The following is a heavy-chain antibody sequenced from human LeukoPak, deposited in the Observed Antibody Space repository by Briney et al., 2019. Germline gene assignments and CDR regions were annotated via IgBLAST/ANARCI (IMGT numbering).Heavy chain of an antibody. CDR1: GGTFSSYA. CDR3: ARDLAGWTLLAFDI. Sequence: SVKVSCKASGGTFSSYAISWVRQAPGQGLEWMGGIIPIFGTANYAQKFQGRVTITADESTSTAYMELSSLRSEDTAVYYCARDLAGWTLLAFDIWGQGTMVTVSS. J-gene: IGHJ3*02. CDR2: IIPIFGTA. D-gene: IGHD3/OR15-3a*01. V-gene: IGHV1-69*13.